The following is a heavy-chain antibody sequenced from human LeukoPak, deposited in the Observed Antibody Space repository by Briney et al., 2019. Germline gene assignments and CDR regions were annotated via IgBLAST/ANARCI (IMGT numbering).Heavy chain of an antibody. Sequence: PSQTLSLTCTVSGGSISSGDYYWSWIRQPPGKGLEWIGYIYYSGSTYYNPSLRSRVTISVDTSKNQFSLKLSSVTAADTAVYYCARGVNRGSYPFDYWGQGTLVTVSS. V-gene: IGHV4-30-4*01. CDR2: IYYSGST. CDR3: ARGVNRGSYPFDY. J-gene: IGHJ4*02. CDR1: GGSISSGDYY. D-gene: IGHD1-26*01.